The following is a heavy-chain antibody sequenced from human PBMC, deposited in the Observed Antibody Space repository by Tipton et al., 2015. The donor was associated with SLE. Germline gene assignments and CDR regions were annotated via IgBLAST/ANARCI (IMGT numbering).Heavy chain of an antibody. V-gene: IGHV1-18*04. J-gene: IGHJ3*02. D-gene: IGHD3-22*01. CDR3: ARDSFLFYDSSGVDAFDI. CDR2: ISAYNGNT. CDR1: GYTFTSYG. Sequence: QVQLVPSGAEVKKPGASVKVSCKASGYTFTSYGISWVRQAPGQGLEWMGWISAYNGNTNYAQKLQGRVTMTSDTSTSTAHMELRSLRSDDTAVYYCARDSFLFYDSSGVDAFDIWGQGTMVTVSS.